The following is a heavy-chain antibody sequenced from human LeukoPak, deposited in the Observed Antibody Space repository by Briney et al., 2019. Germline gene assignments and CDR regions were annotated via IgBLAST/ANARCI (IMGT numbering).Heavy chain of an antibody. Sequence: GASVKVSCKASGGTFSSYAISWVRQAPGQGLEWMGGIIPIFGTANYAQMFQGRDTITADESTSTAYMELSSLRSEDTAVYYCATDPWELLTGESDYWGQGTLVTVSS. J-gene: IGHJ4*02. D-gene: IGHD1-26*01. V-gene: IGHV1-69*13. CDR1: GGTFSSYA. CDR3: ATDPWELLTGESDY. CDR2: IIPIFGTA.